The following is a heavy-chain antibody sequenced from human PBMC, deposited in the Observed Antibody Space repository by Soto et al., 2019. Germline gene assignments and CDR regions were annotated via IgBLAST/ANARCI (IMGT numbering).Heavy chain of an antibody. J-gene: IGHJ5*02. CDR2: MNPNSGNT. V-gene: IGHV1-8*02. D-gene: IGHD6-6*01. CDR3: ARGRIAARPKYNWFDP. Sequence: ASVKVSCKASGYTFTSYDINWVRQATGQGLEWMGWMNPNSGNTGYAQKFQGRVTMTRNTSISTAYMELSSLRSEDTAVYYCARGRIAARPKYNWFDPWGQGTLVTVSS. CDR1: GYTFTSYD.